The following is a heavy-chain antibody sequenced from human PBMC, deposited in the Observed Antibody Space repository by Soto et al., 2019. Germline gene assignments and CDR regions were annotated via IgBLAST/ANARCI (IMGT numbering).Heavy chain of an antibody. CDR3: ARNPEAYDSSGLDAFDI. CDR2: ISAYNGNT. J-gene: IGHJ3*02. V-gene: IGHV1-18*01. CDR1: GYTFTSYG. Sequence: ASVKVSCKASGYTFTSYGVSWVRQAPGQGLEWMGWISAYNGNTNYAQKLQGRVTMTTDTSTSTAYMELRSLRSDDTAVYYCARNPEAYDSSGLDAFDIWGQGTMVTV. D-gene: IGHD3-22*01.